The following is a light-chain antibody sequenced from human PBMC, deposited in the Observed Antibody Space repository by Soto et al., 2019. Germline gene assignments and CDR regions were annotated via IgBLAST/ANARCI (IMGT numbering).Light chain of an antibody. J-gene: IGKJ1*01. V-gene: IGKV3-15*01. CDR1: QSVNSN. Sequence: EIVMTQSPATLSVSPGERATLSCRASQSVNSNLAWYQQKPGQAPRLLIYGASPRAAGIPDRFSGSGSATEFTLTIAGLQSEDFALYYCQQYNEWPRTFGQGTKVEIK. CDR3: QQYNEWPRT. CDR2: GAS.